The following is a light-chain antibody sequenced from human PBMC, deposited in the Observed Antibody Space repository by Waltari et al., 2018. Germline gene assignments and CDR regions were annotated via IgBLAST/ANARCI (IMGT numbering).Light chain of an antibody. CDR2: EVS. Sequence: QSALTQPASVSGSPGQSITISCTGTSSDVGGYNSVSWYQQHPGKPPKLMIYEVSNRPSGVSNRFSGSKSGNTASLTISGLQAEDEADYYCSSYTSSVYVFGTGTKVTVL. CDR3: SSYTSSVYV. J-gene: IGLJ1*01. CDR1: SSDVGGYNS. V-gene: IGLV2-14*01.